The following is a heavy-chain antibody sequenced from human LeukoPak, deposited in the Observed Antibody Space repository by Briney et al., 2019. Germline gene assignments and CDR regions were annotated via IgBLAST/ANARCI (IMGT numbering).Heavy chain of an antibody. Sequence: GASVKVSCKASGYTFTGYYMHWVRQAPGQGLEWMGWINPNSGGTNYAQKFQGRVTMTRDTSISTAYMELSRLRSDDTAVYYCARGLITMARGVSFLVYWGQGTLVTVSS. CDR1: GYTFTGYY. CDR2: INPNSGGT. CDR3: ARGLITMARGVSFLVY. V-gene: IGHV1-2*02. D-gene: IGHD3-10*01. J-gene: IGHJ4*02.